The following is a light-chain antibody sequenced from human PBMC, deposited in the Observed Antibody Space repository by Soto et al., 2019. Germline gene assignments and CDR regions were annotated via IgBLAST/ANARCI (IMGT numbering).Light chain of an antibody. CDR3: QQRSNRIT. J-gene: IGKJ5*01. V-gene: IGKV3-11*01. CDR2: HTS. Sequence: EIVLTQSPATLSFSTGEGATLSCRASQSVSSFLAWYQQKPGQAPRLLIYHTSNRATGIPDRFSGSGSGTDFTLTVSSLEPEDFALYYCQQRSNRITFGQGTRLEIK. CDR1: QSVSSF.